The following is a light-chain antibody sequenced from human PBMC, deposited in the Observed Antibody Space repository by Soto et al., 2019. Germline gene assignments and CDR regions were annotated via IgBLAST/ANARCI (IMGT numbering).Light chain of an antibody. J-gene: IGKJ5*01. CDR1: QSVRSN. CDR3: QQYNNWPPIT. CDR2: GAS. Sequence: EVVLTHSPVTLSLSPGERVTLSCRSSQSVRSNLAWYQQKPGQSPRLLIYGASTRATGIPARFSGSGSGTEFTLTISSLQSEDFAVYYCQQYNNWPPITFGQGTRLEIK. V-gene: IGKV3-15*01.